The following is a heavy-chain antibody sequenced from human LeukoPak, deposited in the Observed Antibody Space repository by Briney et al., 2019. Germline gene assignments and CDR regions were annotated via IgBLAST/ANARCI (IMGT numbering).Heavy chain of an antibody. CDR3: AREVAYSSGWYLDY. Sequence: SETLSLTCTVSGGSISSYYWSWIRQPPGKGLEWIGYIYYSGSTNYNPSLKSRVTISVDTSKNQFSLKLSSVTAADTAVYYCAREVAYSSGWYLDYWGQGTLVTVSS. CDR2: IYYSGST. J-gene: IGHJ4*02. CDR1: GGSISSYY. V-gene: IGHV4-59*01. D-gene: IGHD6-19*01.